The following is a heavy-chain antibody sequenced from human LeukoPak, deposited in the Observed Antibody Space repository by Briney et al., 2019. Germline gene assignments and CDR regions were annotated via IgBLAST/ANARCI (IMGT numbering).Heavy chain of an antibody. Sequence: ASVKVSCKASGYTFTSYYMHWVRQAPGQGLEWMGIINPSGGSTSYAQKFQGRVTMTRDMSTSTVYMELSSLRSEDTAVYYCATCPATSCIRGVTYGFDYWGQGTLVTVSS. D-gene: IGHD3-10*01. CDR3: ATCPATSCIRGVTYGFDY. CDR1: GYTFTSYY. V-gene: IGHV1-46*01. CDR2: INPSGGST. J-gene: IGHJ4*02.